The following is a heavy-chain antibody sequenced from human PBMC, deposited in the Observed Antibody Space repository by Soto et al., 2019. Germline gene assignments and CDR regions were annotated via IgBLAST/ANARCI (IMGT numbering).Heavy chain of an antibody. J-gene: IGHJ6*02. Sequence: EVQVLESGGGLVQPGGSLRLSCAASGFTCNSYAMTWVRQAPGRGLEWVSAMSASGSTHYAASVKGRFTISRDNSKNTLYLQMNSLRAEDTAIYYCAKKVGPPGYSYGFYGMDVRGQGTTVTVSS. CDR1: GFTCNSYA. V-gene: IGHV3-23*01. D-gene: IGHD5-18*01. CDR3: AKKVGPPGYSYGFYGMDV. CDR2: MSASGST.